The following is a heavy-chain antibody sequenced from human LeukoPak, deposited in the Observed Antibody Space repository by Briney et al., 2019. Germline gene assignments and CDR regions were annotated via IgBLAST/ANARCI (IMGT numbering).Heavy chain of an antibody. J-gene: IGHJ6*03. Sequence: GASVKVSCKASGYTFTSYDINWVRQATGQGLEWMGWMNPNSGNTGYAQKFQGRVTITRNTSISTAYMELSSLRSEDTAVYYCVNNWNDGSSLYYMDVWGKGTTVTISS. V-gene: IGHV1-8*03. CDR2: MNPNSGNT. CDR1: GYTFTSYD. CDR3: VNNWNDGSSLYYMDV. D-gene: IGHD1-20*01.